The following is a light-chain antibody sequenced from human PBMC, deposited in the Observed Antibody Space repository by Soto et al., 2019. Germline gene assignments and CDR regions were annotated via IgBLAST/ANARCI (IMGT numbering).Light chain of an antibody. CDR3: GTYDSSLRDGV. CDR2: DNN. Sequence: QSVLTQPPSVSAAPGQKVTISCSGSSSNIENYYVSWYQQLPGTAPKLLIYDNNKRPSGIPDRFSGSKSGTSATLDITGLQTGDEADYYCGTYDSSLRDGVFGTGTKATVL. V-gene: IGLV1-51*01. CDR1: SSNIENYY. J-gene: IGLJ1*01.